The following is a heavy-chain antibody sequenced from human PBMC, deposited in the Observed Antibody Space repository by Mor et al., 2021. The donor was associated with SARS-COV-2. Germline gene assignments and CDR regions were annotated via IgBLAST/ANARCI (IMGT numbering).Heavy chain of an antibody. CDR3: ARWVDYGDYEIDY. D-gene: IGHD4-17*01. Sequence: SYDGSNKYYADSVKGRFTISRDNSKNTLYLQMNSLRAEDTAVYYCARWVDYGDYEIDYWGQGTLVTVSS. CDR2: SYDGSNK. V-gene: IGHV3-30-3*01. J-gene: IGHJ4*02.